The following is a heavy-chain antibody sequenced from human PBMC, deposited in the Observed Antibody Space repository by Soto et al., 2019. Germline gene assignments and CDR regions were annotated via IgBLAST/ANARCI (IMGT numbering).Heavy chain of an antibody. CDR3: ARDQESYTVTTGYFDY. V-gene: IGHV3-11*01. D-gene: IGHD4-17*01. Sequence: GGSLRLSCAASGFTFSDYYMSWIRQAPGKGLEWVSYISSSGSTIYYADSVKGRFTISRDNAKNSLYLQMNSLRAEDTAVYYCARDQESYTVTTGYFDYWGQGTLVTVSS. CDR1: GFTFSDYY. CDR2: ISSSGSTI. J-gene: IGHJ4*02.